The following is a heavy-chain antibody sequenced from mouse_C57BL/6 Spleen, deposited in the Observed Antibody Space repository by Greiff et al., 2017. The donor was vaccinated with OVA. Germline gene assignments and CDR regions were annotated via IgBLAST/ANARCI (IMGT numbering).Heavy chain of an antibody. CDR3: AREGKDSNCLDY. CDR2: INPSSGYT. CDR1: GYTFTSYW. Sequence: VQLQQSGPELVRPGASVKISCKAPGYTFTSYWMHWVKQRPGQGLEWIGYINPSSGYTKYNQKFKDKATLTADKSSSTAYMQLSSLTYEDSAVYYCAREGKDSNCLDYWGQGTTLTVSS. D-gene: IGHD2-5*01. J-gene: IGHJ2*01. V-gene: IGHV1-7*01.